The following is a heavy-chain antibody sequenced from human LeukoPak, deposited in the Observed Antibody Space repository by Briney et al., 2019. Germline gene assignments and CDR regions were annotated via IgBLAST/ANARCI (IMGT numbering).Heavy chain of an antibody. CDR3: ARQIWPHYIPS. Sequence: PSETLSLTCDVYGGSISNSASYWGWVRQPPGKRLEWIATVHYSGSTFYSPSLKSRVAISVDTSQSQFSLKLGSVTATDTAVYYCARQIWPHYIPSSGRGVLVTVFS. CDR2: VHYSGST. J-gene: IGHJ4*02. V-gene: IGHV4-39*01. D-gene: IGHD3-16*01. CDR1: GGSISNSASY.